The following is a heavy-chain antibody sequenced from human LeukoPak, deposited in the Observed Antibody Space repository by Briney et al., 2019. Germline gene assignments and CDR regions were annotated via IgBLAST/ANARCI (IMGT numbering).Heavy chain of an antibody. J-gene: IGHJ4*02. CDR1: GFTFSSYS. D-gene: IGHD4-17*01. CDR2: ISSSSSYI. V-gene: IGHV3-21*01. Sequence: KAGGSLRLSCAASGFTFSSYSMNWVRQAPGKGLEWVSSISSSSSYIYYADSVKGRFTISRDNAKNSLYLQMNSLRAEDTAVYYCARALINNIWNLYGDHQPFFDYWGQGTLVTVSS. CDR3: ARALINNIWNLYGDHQPFFDY.